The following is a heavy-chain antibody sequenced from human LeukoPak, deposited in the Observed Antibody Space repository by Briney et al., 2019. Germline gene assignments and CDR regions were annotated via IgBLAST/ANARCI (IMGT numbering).Heavy chain of an antibody. Sequence: GGSLRLSCAASGFTFSRHWMSWVRQAPGKGQEWVAVISYDGSNKYYAESVKGRFTISRDNSKNTLYLQMNSLRAEDTAVYYCARDPLGSAYYGMDVWGQGTTVTVSS. D-gene: IGHD7-27*01. CDR2: ISYDGSNK. J-gene: IGHJ6*02. CDR3: ARDPLGSAYYGMDV. CDR1: GFTFSRHW. V-gene: IGHV3-30-3*01.